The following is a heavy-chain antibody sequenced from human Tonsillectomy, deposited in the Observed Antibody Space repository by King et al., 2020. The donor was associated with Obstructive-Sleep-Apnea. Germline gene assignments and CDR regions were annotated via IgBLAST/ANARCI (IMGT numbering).Heavy chain of an antibody. CDR1: GGSFSDYY. D-gene: IGHD4-17*01. Sequence: VQLQQWGAALLKPSETLSLTCAVYGGSFSDYYWSWIRQPPGMGLEWSWEINHSGGTNYNPSLKSRVTISVDTSKNQFSLNLNSMTAADAAVYYCARGPSTVTHDFDYWGQGTLVTVSS. CDR2: INHSGGT. CDR3: ARGPSTVTHDFDY. J-gene: IGHJ4*02. V-gene: IGHV4-34*01.